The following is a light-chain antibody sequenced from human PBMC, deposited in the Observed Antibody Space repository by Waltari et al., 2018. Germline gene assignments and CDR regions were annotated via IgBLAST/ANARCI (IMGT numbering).Light chain of an antibody. CDR1: QSIDSW. Sequence: DIQMTQSPSTLSASVGDRVTITCRGSQSIDSWLAWYQQRPGKVPKPLIYKASSLESGVPSRFSGSGSGTEFTLTISSLQPDDFATYYCQHYKTSSRTFGQGTKVEIK. CDR3: QHYKTSSRT. CDR2: KAS. V-gene: IGKV1-5*03. J-gene: IGKJ1*01.